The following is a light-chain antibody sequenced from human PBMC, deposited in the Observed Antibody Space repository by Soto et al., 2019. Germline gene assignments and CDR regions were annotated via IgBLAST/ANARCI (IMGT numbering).Light chain of an antibody. CDR2: TTS. J-gene: IGKJ5*01. CDR3: QQSYSTPIT. CDR1: QSISTY. V-gene: IGKV1-39*01. Sequence: DIQMTQSPSSLSASVGDTVTITFRPSQSISTYLNWYQQKPGKAPNLLIYTTSSLHSGVPSRFSGSGSGTDFTLTISSLQPEDFATYYCQQSYSTPITFGQGTRLEIK.